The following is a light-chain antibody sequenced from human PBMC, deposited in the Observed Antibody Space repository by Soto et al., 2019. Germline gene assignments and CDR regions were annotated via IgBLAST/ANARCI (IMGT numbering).Light chain of an antibody. CDR2: GAS. J-gene: IGKJ2*01. Sequence: EVLMTQSPSTLSVSPGERATLSCRASQSISNKLAWYQQKPGQAPRLLIYGASTRATGISARFSGSGSGTEFTLTISSLQYEDLAVYYCQQYNNWHPYTFGQGTKVDIK. CDR1: QSISNK. V-gene: IGKV3-15*01. CDR3: QQYNNWHPYT.